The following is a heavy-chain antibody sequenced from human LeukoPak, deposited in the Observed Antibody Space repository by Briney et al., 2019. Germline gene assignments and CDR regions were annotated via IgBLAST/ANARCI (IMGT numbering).Heavy chain of an antibody. CDR1: GFTFDDYA. Sequence: GSLRLSCAASGFTFDDYAMHWVRQAPGKGLEWVAFIRYDGSNKYYADSVKGRFTISRDNSQNTLYLQGDSLRDDDTAVYYCAKDAPPSYSSSSRLSFYFDYWGQGALVTVSS. V-gene: IGHV3-30*02. CDR2: IRYDGSNK. CDR3: AKDAPPSYSSSSRLSFYFDY. D-gene: IGHD6-6*01. J-gene: IGHJ4*02.